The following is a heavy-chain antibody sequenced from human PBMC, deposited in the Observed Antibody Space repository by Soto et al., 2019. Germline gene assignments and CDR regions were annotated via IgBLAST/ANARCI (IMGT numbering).Heavy chain of an antibody. D-gene: IGHD2-21*02. CDR2: IDPSDSYT. CDR1: GYSFTSYW. V-gene: IGHV5-10-1*01. Sequence: GESLKISCQGSGYSFTSYWISWVRQMPGKGLEWMGRIDPSDSYTRYSPSFQGHVTISVDKSTSTAYLQWTSLKASDTATYYCARAYGGDFNHYGMDVWGQGTTVTVSS. J-gene: IGHJ6*02. CDR3: ARAYGGDFNHYGMDV.